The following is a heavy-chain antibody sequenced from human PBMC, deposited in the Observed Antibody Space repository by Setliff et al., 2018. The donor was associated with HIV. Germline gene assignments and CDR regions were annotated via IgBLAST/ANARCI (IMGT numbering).Heavy chain of an antibody. CDR2: ISGSGGTT. V-gene: IGHV3-23*01. CDR3: ARNPQLDY. J-gene: IGHJ4*02. Sequence: LRLSCAASGFTFYSSAMSWVRQAPGKGLEWVSGISGSGGTTNYADSVKGRFTISRDNTTSTLYLHMTGLTAEDTGVYYCARNPQLDYWGQGTLVTVSS. CDR1: GFTFYSSA.